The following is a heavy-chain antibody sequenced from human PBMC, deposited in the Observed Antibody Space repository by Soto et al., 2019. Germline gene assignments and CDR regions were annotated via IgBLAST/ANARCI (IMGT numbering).Heavy chain of an antibody. CDR3: ARSDYVWGSYRYTHLFDY. V-gene: IGHV1-69*01. Sequence: QVQLVQSGAEVKKPGSSVKVSCKASGGTFSSYAISWVRQAPGQGLEWMGGIIPIFGTANYAQKLQGRVTITADESTSPAYMELSSLRSEDTAVSYCARSDYVWGSYRYTHLFDYWGQGTLVTVSS. CDR2: IIPIFGTA. D-gene: IGHD3-16*02. J-gene: IGHJ4*02. CDR1: GGTFSSYA.